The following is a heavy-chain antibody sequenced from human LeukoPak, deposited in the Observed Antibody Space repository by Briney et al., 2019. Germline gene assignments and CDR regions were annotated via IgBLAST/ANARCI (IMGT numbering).Heavy chain of an antibody. V-gene: IGHV3-23*01. CDR3: AKGIDNYFYTDV. Sequence: GGSLRLSCAASGFTFSSYAMTWVRQEPGKGLEWVSGISGGGGSTYYADSVKGRFTISRDNSKNTLYLQMNSLRAEDTAVYYCAKGIDNYFYTDVWGKGTTVTVSS. J-gene: IGHJ6*03. CDR1: GFTFSSYA. D-gene: IGHD3-16*02. CDR2: ISGGGGST.